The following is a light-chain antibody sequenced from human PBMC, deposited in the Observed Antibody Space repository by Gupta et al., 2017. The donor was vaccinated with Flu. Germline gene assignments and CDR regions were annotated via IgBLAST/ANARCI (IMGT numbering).Light chain of an antibody. CDR2: ESH. CDR3: GTWDGSVVV. J-gene: IGLJ2*01. CDR1: SSNIGNDY. Sequence: QSVLTQPPSVSAAPGQKVSISCSEGSSNIGNDYVSWYQQLPGTAPKLLLHESHKRPSGMPDRFSGSKSGTSATLASAGLQTGDEADYYCGTWDGSVVVFGGGTKLTVL. V-gene: IGLV1-51*02.